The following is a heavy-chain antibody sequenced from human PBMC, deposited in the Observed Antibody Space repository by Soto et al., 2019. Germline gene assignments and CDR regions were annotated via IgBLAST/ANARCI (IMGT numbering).Heavy chain of an antibody. V-gene: IGHV4-30-2*01. CDR1: GGSISSGGYS. CDR2: IYHSGST. Sequence: PSETLSLTCAVSGGSISSGGYSWSWIRQPPGKGLEWIGYIYHSGSTYYNPSLKSRVTISVDRSKNQFSLKLRSVTAADTAVYYCAGSQIVVVPAAAKRQQYFQHWGQGTLVTVSS. J-gene: IGHJ1*01. CDR3: AGSQIVVVPAAAKRQQYFQH. D-gene: IGHD2-2*01.